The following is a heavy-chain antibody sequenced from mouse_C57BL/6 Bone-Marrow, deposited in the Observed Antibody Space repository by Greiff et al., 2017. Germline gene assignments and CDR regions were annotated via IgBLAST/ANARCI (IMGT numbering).Heavy chain of an antibody. CDR2: ILPGSGST. D-gene: IGHD2-4*01. Sequence: QVQLQQSGAELMKPGASVKLSCKATGYTFTGYWIEWVKQRPGHGLEWIGEILPGSGSTNYNEKFKGKATFTADTSSNPAYMQLSSLTTEDSAIYYCATLGGYDYDGAPWFAYWGQGTLVTVSA. CDR1: GYTFTGYW. CDR3: ATLGGYDYDGAPWFAY. J-gene: IGHJ3*01. V-gene: IGHV1-9*01.